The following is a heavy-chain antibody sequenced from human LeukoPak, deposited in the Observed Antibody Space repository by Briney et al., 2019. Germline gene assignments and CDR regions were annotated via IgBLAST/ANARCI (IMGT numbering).Heavy chain of an antibody. J-gene: IGHJ4*02. V-gene: IGHV4-38-2*02. CDR1: GYSISSGYY. D-gene: IGHD2-15*01. CDR2: IYHSEST. CDR3: CMVEDY. Sequence: SETLSLTCTVSGYSISSGYYWGWIGQPPGKGLEWIGSIYHSESTYYNPSLKSRVTISVDTSKNQVSLKLSSVTAADTAVYYCCMVEDYWGQGTLVTVSS.